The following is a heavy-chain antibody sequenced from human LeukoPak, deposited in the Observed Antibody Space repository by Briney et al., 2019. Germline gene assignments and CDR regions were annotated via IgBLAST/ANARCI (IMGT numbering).Heavy chain of an antibody. CDR2: IDSSSSYI. CDR1: GFTFSSYA. V-gene: IGHV3-21*01. CDR3: ARGPHGGFVIIPTEF. J-gene: IGHJ4*02. Sequence: GGSLRLSCAASGFTFSSYAMNWVRQAPGKGLEWVSSIDSSSSYIYYADSVKGRFTISRANTKNSLFLQMNSLRAEDTAVYYCARGPHGGFVIIPTEFWGQGTLVTVSS. D-gene: IGHD3-3*01.